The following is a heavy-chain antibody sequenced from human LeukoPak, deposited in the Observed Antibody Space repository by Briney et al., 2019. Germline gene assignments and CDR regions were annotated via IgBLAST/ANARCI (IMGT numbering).Heavy chain of an antibody. Sequence: ASVKVSCKASGYTFTSYAMHWVRQAPGQRLEWMGWINAGNGNTKYSQKFQGRVTITRDTSASTAYMEPSSLRSEDTAVYYCARGAVVVAATPRAMGYWGQGTLVTVSS. J-gene: IGHJ4*02. CDR1: GYTFTSYA. D-gene: IGHD2-15*01. CDR2: INAGNGNT. CDR3: ARGAVVVAATPRAMGY. V-gene: IGHV1-3*01.